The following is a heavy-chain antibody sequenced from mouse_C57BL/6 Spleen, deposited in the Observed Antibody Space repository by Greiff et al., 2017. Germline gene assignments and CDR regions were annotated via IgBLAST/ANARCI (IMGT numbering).Heavy chain of an antibody. D-gene: IGHD1-1*01. Sequence: QVQLQQPGAELVKPGASVKLSCKASGYTFTSYWMHWVKQRPGRGLEWIGRIDPNSGGTKYNEKFKSKATLTVDKPSSTAYMPLSSLTSEDSAVYYCARHYYGSSYWYFDVWGTGTTVTVSS. CDR3: ARHYYGSSYWYFDV. J-gene: IGHJ1*03. V-gene: IGHV1-72*01. CDR1: GYTFTSYW. CDR2: IDPNSGGT.